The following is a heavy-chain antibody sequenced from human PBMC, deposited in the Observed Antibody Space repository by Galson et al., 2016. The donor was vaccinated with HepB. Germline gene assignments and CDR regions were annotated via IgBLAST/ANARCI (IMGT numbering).Heavy chain of an antibody. D-gene: IGHD2-2*01. CDR3: ARDSPLPAAFDY. J-gene: IGHJ4*02. CDR1: GFTFSSYS. Sequence: SLRLSCAASGFTFSSYSMNWVRQAPGKGLEWVSVIYSADSTYYADSVKGRFTISRDNSKNTVYFQLNSLRVEDTAVYYCARDSPLPAAFDYWGQGTLVTVTS. CDR2: IYSADST. V-gene: IGHV3-66*01.